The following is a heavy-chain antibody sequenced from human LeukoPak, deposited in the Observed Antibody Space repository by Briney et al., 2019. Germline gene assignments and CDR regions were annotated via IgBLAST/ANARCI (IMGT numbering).Heavy chain of an antibody. V-gene: IGHV3-30*02. CDR1: GFTFSSYG. J-gene: IGHJ5*02. CDR2: IRYDGSNK. CDR3: ARSERGWFDP. Sequence: GGSLRLSCAASGFTFSSYGMHWVRQAPGKGLEWVAFIRYDGSNKYYAASVKGRFTISRDNAKNSLYLQMNSLRAEDTAVYYCARSERGWFDPWGQGTLVTVSS.